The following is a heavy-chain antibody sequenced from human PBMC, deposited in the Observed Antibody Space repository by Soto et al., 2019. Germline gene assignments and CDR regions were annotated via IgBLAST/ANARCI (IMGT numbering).Heavy chain of an antibody. CDR2: ISYDGSNK. CDR3: AKDSCSGGSCKPSAPDY. J-gene: IGHJ4*02. V-gene: IGHV3-30*18. D-gene: IGHD2-15*01. CDR1: GFTFSSYG. Sequence: PGGSLRLSCAASGFTFSSYGMHWVRQAPGKGLEWVAVISYDGSNKYYADSVKGRFTISRDNSKNTLYLQMNSLRAEDTAVYYYAKDSCSGGSCKPSAPDYWGQGTLVTVSS.